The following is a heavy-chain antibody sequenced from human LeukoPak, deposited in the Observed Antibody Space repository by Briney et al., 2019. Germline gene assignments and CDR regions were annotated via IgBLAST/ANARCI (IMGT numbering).Heavy chain of an antibody. Sequence: SGPTLVNPTQTLTLTCTFSGFSLSTSGVGVGWIRQPPGKALEWLALIYWNDDKRYSPSLKSRLTITKDTSKNQVVLTMTNMDPADTATYYCARDSGLYSGTYYYYGMDVWGQGTTVTVSS. J-gene: IGHJ6*02. D-gene: IGHD1-26*01. CDR2: IYWNDDK. V-gene: IGHV2-5*01. CDR3: ARDSGLYSGTYYYYGMDV. CDR1: GFSLSTSGVG.